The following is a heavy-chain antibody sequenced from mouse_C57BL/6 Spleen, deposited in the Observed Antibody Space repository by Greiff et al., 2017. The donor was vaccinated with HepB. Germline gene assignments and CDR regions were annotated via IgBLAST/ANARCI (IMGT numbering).Heavy chain of an antibody. CDR3: ARVYYGKRYFDV. CDR1: GYSITSGYY. D-gene: IGHD1-1*01. Sequence: DVKLQESGPGLVKPSQSLSLTCSVTGYSITSGYYWNWIRQFPGNKLEWMGYISYDGSNNYNPSLKNRISITRDTSKNQFFLKLNSVTTEDTATYYCARVYYGKRYFDVWGTGTTVTVSS. V-gene: IGHV3-6*01. CDR2: ISYDGSN. J-gene: IGHJ1*03.